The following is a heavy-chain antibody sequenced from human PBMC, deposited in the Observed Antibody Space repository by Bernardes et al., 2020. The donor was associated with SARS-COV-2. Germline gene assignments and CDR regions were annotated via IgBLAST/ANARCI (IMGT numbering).Heavy chain of an antibody. Sequence: GGSLRLSCTAYGFTFSSFAMSWFRQTSDKGLDWLSAINGAGTTYYADSVKGRFTIARDNSKYTLYLQIDSLTAEDTAIYYCARVVSGPHVGADAFAVWGRGTIVTVSS. CDR2: INGAGTT. CDR1: GFTFSSFA. J-gene: IGHJ3*01. V-gene: IGHV3-23*01. D-gene: IGHD6-19*01. CDR3: ARVVSGPHVGADAFAV.